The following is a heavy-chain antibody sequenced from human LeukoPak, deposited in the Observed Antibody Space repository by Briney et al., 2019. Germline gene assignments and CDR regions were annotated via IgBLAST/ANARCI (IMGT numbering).Heavy chain of an antibody. D-gene: IGHD4-17*01. CDR3: AKDDATTAFWYFDL. V-gene: IGHV3-43*02. Sequence: GGSLRLSCTASGFTFDDYAMHWVRQAPGKGLEWVSRIGGDAVTTFYADSVKSRFTLSRDNSKNSLYLQMNSLTTEDTAFYYCAKDDATTAFWYFDLWGRGTLVTVSS. J-gene: IGHJ2*01. CDR2: IGGDAVTT. CDR1: GFTFDDYA.